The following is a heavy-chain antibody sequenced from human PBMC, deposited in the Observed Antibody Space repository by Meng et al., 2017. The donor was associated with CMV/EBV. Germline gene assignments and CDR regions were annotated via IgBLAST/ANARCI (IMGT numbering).Heavy chain of an antibody. V-gene: IGHV3-21*01. J-gene: IGHJ6*02. CDR2: ISSSSSYI. CDR1: GFTFSSYS. Sequence: SGAASGFTFSSYSMNWVRQAPGKGLEWVSTISSSSSYIYYADSVKGRFTISRDNAKNSLYLQMNSLRAEDTAVYYCARDSYDQTYYYYGMDVWGQGTTVTVSS. D-gene: IGHD3-3*01. CDR3: ARDSYDQTYYYYGMDV.